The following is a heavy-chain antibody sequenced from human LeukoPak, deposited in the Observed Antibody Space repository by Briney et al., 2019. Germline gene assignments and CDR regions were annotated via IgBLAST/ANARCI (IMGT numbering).Heavy chain of an antibody. D-gene: IGHD6-13*01. Sequence: GGALRLSCAASGFTFSSYSMNWVRQAPGKGLEWVSSISSSSSYIYYADSVKGRFTISRDNAKNSLYLQMNSLRAEDTAVYYCARAVAAAGTGFDYWGQGTLVTVSS. CDR1: GFTFSSYS. J-gene: IGHJ4*02. V-gene: IGHV3-21*01. CDR2: ISSSSSYI. CDR3: ARAVAAAGTGFDY.